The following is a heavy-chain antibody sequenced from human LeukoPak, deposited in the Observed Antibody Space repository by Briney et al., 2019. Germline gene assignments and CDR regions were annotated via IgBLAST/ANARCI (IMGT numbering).Heavy chain of an antibody. Sequence: PGGSLRLSCAASGFTFSSYGMHWVRQAPGKALEWVAVIWFDGSNKFYADSVRGRFTISRDNSKNTLYLQMNSLRAEDTAVYYCAREIIGGRWLQSHEFDYWGQGTLVTVSS. CDR1: GFTFSSYG. J-gene: IGHJ4*02. CDR3: AREIIGGRWLQSHEFDY. V-gene: IGHV3-33*01. D-gene: IGHD5-24*01. CDR2: IWFDGSNK.